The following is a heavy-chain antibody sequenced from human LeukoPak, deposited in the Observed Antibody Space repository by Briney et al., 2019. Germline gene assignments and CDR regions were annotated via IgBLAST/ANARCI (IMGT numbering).Heavy chain of an antibody. V-gene: IGHV3-64D*06. CDR2: VSADGQTA. CDR3: VRRSGDWYDY. CDR1: GFTFRYFG. D-gene: IGHD2-21*02. Sequence: GGSLRLSSSASGFTFRYFGIHWVRQAPGKGLEFVSGVSADGQTAHYIESVKGRLTISRDNSKSTLFLQMSSLKTEDTAVYYCVRRSGDWYDYWGQGTVVTVSS. J-gene: IGHJ4*02.